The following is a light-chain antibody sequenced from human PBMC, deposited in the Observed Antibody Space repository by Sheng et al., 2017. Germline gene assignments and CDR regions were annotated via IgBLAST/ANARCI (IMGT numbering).Light chain of an antibody. V-gene: IGKV3-15*01. J-gene: IGKJ5*01. CDR2: DAF. Sequence: EIVMTQSPTTLSVSPGESATLSCRASQSINNLAWYQQKPGQPPRLLIFDAFTRATDVPTRFSGDGSETEFTLTISNLQSDDFAVYYCQQYNKWPITFGQGTRLEI. CDR3: QQYNKWPIT. CDR1: QSINN.